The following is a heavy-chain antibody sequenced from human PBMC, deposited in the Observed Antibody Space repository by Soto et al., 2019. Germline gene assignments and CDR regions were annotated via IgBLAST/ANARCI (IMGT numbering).Heavy chain of an antibody. D-gene: IGHD2-2*01. CDR3: ACVPAVSSSGVAKIDY. CDR1: GGSICSGGYY. CDR2: IYYSGST. J-gene: IGHJ4*02. V-gene: IGHV4-31*03. Sequence: SETLSLTCTVSGGSICSGGYYWSWIRQHPGKGLEWIGYIYYSGSTYYNPSLKSRVTISVDTSKNQFSLKLSPVTAPATAVYYCACVPAVSSSGVAKIDYWGQGTLVTVSS.